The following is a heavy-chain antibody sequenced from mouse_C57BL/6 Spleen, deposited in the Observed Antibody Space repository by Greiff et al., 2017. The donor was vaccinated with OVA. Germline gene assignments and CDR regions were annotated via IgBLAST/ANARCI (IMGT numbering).Heavy chain of an antibody. D-gene: IGHD1-1*01. Sequence: QVQLKQPGAELVKPGASVKLSCKASGYTFTSYWMHWVKQRPGRGLEWIGRIDPNSGGTTYNEKFKSKATLTVDKPSSTAYMQLSSLTSEDSAVDYCARDDGSSHYWYFDVWGTGTTVTVSS. CDR3: ARDDGSSHYWYFDV. V-gene: IGHV1-72*01. CDR2: IDPNSGGT. CDR1: GYTFTSYW. J-gene: IGHJ1*03.